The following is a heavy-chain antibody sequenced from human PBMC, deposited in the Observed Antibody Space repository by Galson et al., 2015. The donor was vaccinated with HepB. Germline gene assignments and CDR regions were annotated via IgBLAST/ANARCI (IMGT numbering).Heavy chain of an antibody. V-gene: IGHV3-33*01. J-gene: IGHJ4*02. Sequence: SLRLSCAASGFTFSRYAMHWVRQAPGKGLECVALRDSVKGRFTISRDYSKSTLYLQMNSLRAEDTAFYYCATDGEVRVRRPPAYFHYWGRGILVTVSS. CDR1: GFTFSRYA. D-gene: IGHD3-16*01. CDR3: ATDGEVRVRRPPAYFHY. CDR2: R.